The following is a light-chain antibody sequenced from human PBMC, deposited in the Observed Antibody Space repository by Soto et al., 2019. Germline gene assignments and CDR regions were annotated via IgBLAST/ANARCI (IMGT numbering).Light chain of an antibody. CDR3: QQASSFPRT. J-gene: IGKJ1*01. CDR1: QDISNL. Sequence: DIQMTQSPSFVSAAVGDRVTLSCRASQDISNLLAWYQQKPGKAPTLLIYATSNLQRGVPSRFSGSGSGTDFTLTISGLQPEDFATYYCQQASSFPRTFGQGTKVDNK. V-gene: IGKV1-12*01. CDR2: ATS.